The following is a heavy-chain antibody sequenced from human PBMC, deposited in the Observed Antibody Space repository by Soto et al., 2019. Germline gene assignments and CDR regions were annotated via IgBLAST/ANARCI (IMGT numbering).Heavy chain of an antibody. CDR3: ARESWGYVD. CDR1: GYTFTNY. J-gene: IGHJ4*02. Sequence: QAQLVQSGAEAKRPGTSVKVSCKVSGYTFTNYFHWIRQAPGQGLEWMGWMNPNDGDTEHARKFPGRVSLTRDTSLPPAYMGLSSRTSDATTVYYCARESWGYVDWGKGTLVSVSS. V-gene: IGHV1-2*02. CDR2: MNPNDGDT. D-gene: IGHD5-12*01.